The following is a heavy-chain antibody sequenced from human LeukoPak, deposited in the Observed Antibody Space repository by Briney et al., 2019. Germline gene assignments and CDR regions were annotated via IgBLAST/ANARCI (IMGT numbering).Heavy chain of an antibody. CDR2: IYTSGST. D-gene: IGHD2-2*01. CDR3: ARSIVVVPAAIFGLYYMDV. CDR1: GGPISSGSYY. J-gene: IGHJ6*03. V-gene: IGHV4-61*02. Sequence: SQTLSLTCTVSGGPISSGSYYWRWIRQPAGKGLEWIGRIYTSGSTNYNPYLKSRVTIAVDTSKNQFSLKLSSVTAADTAVYYCARSIVVVPAAIFGLYYMDVWGKGTTVTVSS.